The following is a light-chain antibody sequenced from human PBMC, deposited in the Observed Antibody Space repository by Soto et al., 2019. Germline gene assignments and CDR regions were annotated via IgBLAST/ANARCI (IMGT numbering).Light chain of an antibody. V-gene: IGLV2-23*01. CDR3: CSYAGSSTLV. CDR1: SSDVGSYKF. J-gene: IGLJ2*01. Sequence: QSALTQPDSVSGSPGQSITISCTGTSSDVGSYKFVSWYQQHPVKAPKLMIYEGSKRPSGVSNRFSGSKSGNTASLTISGLQAEDEADYYCCSYAGSSTLVFGGGTKLTVL. CDR2: EGS.